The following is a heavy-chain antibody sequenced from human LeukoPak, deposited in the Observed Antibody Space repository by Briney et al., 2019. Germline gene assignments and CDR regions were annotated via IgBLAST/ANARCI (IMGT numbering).Heavy chain of an antibody. D-gene: IGHD6-19*01. CDR2: IYTSGST. CDR1: GGSISSYY. CDR3: ARDAGYGASSGWFDY. Sequence: SETLSLTCTVSGGSISSYYWSWIRQPAGKGLEWIGRIYTSGSTNYNPSLKSRVTISVDKSKNQFSLKLSSVTAADTAVHYCARDAGYGASSGWFDYWGQGTLVTVSS. V-gene: IGHV4-4*07. J-gene: IGHJ4*02.